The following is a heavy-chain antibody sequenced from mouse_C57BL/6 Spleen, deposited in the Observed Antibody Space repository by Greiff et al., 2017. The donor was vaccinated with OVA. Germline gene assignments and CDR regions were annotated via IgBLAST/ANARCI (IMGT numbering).Heavy chain of an antibody. J-gene: IGHJ4*01. V-gene: IGHV1-55*01. CDR1: GYTFTSYW. CDR3: AREDGYYAMDY. CDR2: IYPGSGST. Sequence: QVQLQQPGAELVKPGASVKMSCKASGYTFTSYWITWVKQRPGQGLEWIGDIYPGSGSTNYNEKFKSKATLTVDTSSSQAYMQLSSLTSEDSAVYYCAREDGYYAMDYWGQGTSVTVSS. D-gene: IGHD2-3*01.